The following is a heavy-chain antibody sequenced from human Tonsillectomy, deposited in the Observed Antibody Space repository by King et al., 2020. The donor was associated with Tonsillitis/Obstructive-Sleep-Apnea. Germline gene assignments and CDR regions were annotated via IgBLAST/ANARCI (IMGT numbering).Heavy chain of an antibody. CDR2: INPSGGST. Sequence: QLVQSGAEVRKPGASVKVSCMASGYTLTGYYMHWVRQAPGQGLEWMGTINPSGGSTRYAQKFQGGVTMTKVTSTSTVYMELNSLRSEDTAVYYCARAPGTIGTTLFDYWGQGTLVTVSS. D-gene: IGHD1-1*01. J-gene: IGHJ4*02. CDR3: ARAPGTIGTTLFDY. V-gene: IGHV1-46*01. CDR1: GYTLTGYY.